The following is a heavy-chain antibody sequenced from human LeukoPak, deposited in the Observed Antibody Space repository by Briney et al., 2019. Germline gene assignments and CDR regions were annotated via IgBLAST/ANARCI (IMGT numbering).Heavy chain of an antibody. V-gene: IGHV4-59*01. J-gene: IGHJ4*02. CDR3: AREGDSSGWYFDY. Sequence: NPSETLSLTCTVSGGSISSNYWSWIRQPPGKGLEWLGYIYYSGSTNYNPSLKSRVTISVDTSKNQFSLKLSSVTAADTAVYYCAREGDSSGWYFDYWGQGTLVTVSS. CDR1: GGSISSNY. CDR2: IYYSGST. D-gene: IGHD6-19*01.